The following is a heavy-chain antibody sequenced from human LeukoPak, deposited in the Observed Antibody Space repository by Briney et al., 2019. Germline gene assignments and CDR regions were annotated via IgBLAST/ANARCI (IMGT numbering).Heavy chain of an antibody. CDR2: INHSGST. D-gene: IGHD6-6*01. CDR3: ARNGSSPNFDF. Sequence: SETLSLTCAVSGGSFSGYYWSWTRQPPGKGLEWIGEINHSGSTNHNPSLKSRVTISVDTSKNQFSLKLSSVTAADTAVYYCARNGSSPNFDFWGQGTLVTVSS. J-gene: IGHJ4*02. V-gene: IGHV4-34*01. CDR1: GGSFSGYY.